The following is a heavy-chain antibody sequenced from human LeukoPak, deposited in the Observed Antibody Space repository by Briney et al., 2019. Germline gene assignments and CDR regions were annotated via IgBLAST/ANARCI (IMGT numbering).Heavy chain of an antibody. CDR1: GFTFSSYS. CDR3: ARDLEDSSPFGAFDM. V-gene: IGHV3-21*01. Sequence: PGGSLRLSCAASGFTFSSYSMNWVRQAPGKGLEWVSSISSSSSYIYYADSVKGRLTISRDNSKNTLYLQMNSLRAEDTAVYYCARDLEDSSPFGAFDMWGQGTMVTVSS. D-gene: IGHD3-22*01. J-gene: IGHJ3*02. CDR2: ISSSSSYI.